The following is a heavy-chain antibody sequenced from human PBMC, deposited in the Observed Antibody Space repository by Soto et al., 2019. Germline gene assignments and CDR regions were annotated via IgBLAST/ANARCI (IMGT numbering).Heavy chain of an antibody. Sequence: EVQLLESGGGLVQPGGSLRLSCAASGFTFSTYAMSWVRQVPGKGLEWVSAISGSGGNTYHADSVKGRFTISRDNSKNTRYMQMNSLRAEDTAVYYCARIPPQITLILGFEDYWGQGTLVTVSS. V-gene: IGHV3-23*01. CDR2: ISGSGGNT. CDR1: GFTFSTYA. CDR3: ARIPPQITLILGFEDY. J-gene: IGHJ4*02. D-gene: IGHD3-22*01.